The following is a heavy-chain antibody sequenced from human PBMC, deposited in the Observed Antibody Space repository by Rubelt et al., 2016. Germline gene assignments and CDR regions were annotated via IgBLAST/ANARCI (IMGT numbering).Heavy chain of an antibody. V-gene: IGHV3-21*01. J-gene: IGHJ4*02. CDR3: ARDHPTAMVSFYFDY. Sequence: GKGLEWVSSISPGSTHMFCAHSVKGRLTISRDNAKNSVFLQMNNLGAEDTAVYYCARDHPTAMVSFYFDYWGQGTLVTVSS. CDR2: ISPGSTHM. D-gene: IGHD5-18*01.